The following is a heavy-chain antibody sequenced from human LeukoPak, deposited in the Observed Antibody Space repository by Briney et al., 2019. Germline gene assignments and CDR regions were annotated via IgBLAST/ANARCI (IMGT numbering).Heavy chain of an antibody. J-gene: IGHJ4*01. CDR3: AKDTVSAVFDW. CDR1: GFTVSSNY. Sequence: GESLSLSCAASGFTVSSNYLSWVRQAPGKGLGWDWVIYSDGSTYYDDSAKGRIPITRDNSKNTLYLQMNSLRTEDTAVYYCAKDTVSAVFDWGGQRTPATAS. D-gene: IGHD3-10*01. CDR2: IYSDGST. V-gene: IGHV3-53*05.